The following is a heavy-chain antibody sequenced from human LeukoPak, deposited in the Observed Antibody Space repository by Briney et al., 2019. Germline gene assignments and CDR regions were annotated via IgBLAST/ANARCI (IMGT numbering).Heavy chain of an antibody. Sequence: GGSLRLSCVASGFTFRRYWMTWVRQAPGKKPEWVANIKEDGSEKYYDDSVRGRFTISRDNSKNTLSLQMDGLSTEDTAVYYCAKDFYIIGWYPASFDYWGQGTLVSVSS. CDR2: IKEDGSEK. CDR3: AKDFYIIGWYPASFDY. V-gene: IGHV3-7*01. D-gene: IGHD2/OR15-2a*01. J-gene: IGHJ4*02. CDR1: GFTFRRYW.